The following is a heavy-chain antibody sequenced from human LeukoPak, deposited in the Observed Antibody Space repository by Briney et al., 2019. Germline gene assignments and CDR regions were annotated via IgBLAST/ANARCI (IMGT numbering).Heavy chain of an antibody. CDR1: GGSISSYY. Sequence: SETLSLTCTVSGGSISSYYWSWIRQPPGKGLEWIGYIYYSGSTNYNPSLKSRVTISVDTSKNQFSLKLSSVTAADTAVYYRARDLLDGIRDWGQGTLVTVSS. D-gene: IGHD5-24*01. CDR2: IYYSGST. CDR3: ARDLLDGIRD. J-gene: IGHJ4*02. V-gene: IGHV4-59*01.